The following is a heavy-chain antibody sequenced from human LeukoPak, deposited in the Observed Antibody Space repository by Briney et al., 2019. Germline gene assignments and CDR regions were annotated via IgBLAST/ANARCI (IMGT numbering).Heavy chain of an antibody. J-gene: IGHJ6*02. D-gene: IGHD2-15*01. CDR2: LSGSGGST. CDR3: AKGRGWFYGMDV. V-gene: IGHV3-23*01. CDR1: GFTFDSYA. Sequence: GGSLRLSCAASGFTFDSYAMNWVRQAPGKGLEWVSGLSGSGGSTYYADSVQGRFTISRDNSKNTLYLQMNSLRAEDTAVYYCAKGRGWFYGMDVWGQGTTVTVSS.